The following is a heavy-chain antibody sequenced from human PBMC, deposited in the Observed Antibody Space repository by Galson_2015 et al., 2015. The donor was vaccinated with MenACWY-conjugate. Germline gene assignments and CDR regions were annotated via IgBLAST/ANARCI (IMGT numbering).Heavy chain of an antibody. D-gene: IGHD3-10*01. CDR2: ISGNT. V-gene: IGHV3-23*01. J-gene: IGHJ6*02. Sequence: SLRLSCAGSGFTFSSNGMSWVRQAPGKGLEWVSGISGNTFYADSVKGRFTISRDNSKNTVYLQMNSLRAEDTAVYYCAKWSGYGDFWGQGTAVTVSS. CDR3: AKWSGYGDF. CDR1: GFTFSSNG.